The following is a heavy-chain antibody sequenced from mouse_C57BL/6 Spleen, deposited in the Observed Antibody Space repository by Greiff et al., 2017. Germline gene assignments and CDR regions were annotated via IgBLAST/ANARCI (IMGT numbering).Heavy chain of an antibody. V-gene: IGHV14-1*01. CDR1: GFNIKDYY. CDR2: IDPEDGDT. CDR3: TTSPHREAMDY. Sequence: VTLKESGAELVRPGASVKLSCTASGFNIKDYYMHWVKQRPEQGLEWIGRIDPEDGDTEYAPKFQGKATMTADTSSNTAYLQLSSLTSEDTAVYYCTTSPHREAMDYWGQGTSVTVSA. J-gene: IGHJ4*01.